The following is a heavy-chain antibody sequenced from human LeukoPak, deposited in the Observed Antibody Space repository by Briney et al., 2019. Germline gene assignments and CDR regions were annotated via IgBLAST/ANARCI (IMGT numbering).Heavy chain of an antibody. CDR1: GFTVSGFY. CDR3: VRVFFFSSTICDPL. J-gene: IGHJ4*02. D-gene: IGHD2-2*01. CDR2: IYTGGST. Sequence: GGSLRLSCAASGFTVSGFYMSWVRQAPGKGLEWVSIIYTGGSTYYADSVKGRFTISRDNSKNTLYLQMNSLRAEDTAVYYCVRVFFFSSTICDPLWARGTLAPVP. V-gene: IGHV3-53*01.